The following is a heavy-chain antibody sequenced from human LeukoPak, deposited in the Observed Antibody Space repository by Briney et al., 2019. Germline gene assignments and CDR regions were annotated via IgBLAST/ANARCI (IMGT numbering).Heavy chain of an antibody. D-gene: IGHD3-22*01. J-gene: IGHJ4*02. Sequence: ASVKVSCKASGYTFTSYGISWVRQAPGQGLEWMGWISAYNGNTNYAQKLQGRVTMTTDTSTSTAYMELRSLRSDDTAVYYCARDLGGDYDSSGYTFDYWGQGTLVTVSS. CDR3: ARDLGGDYDSSGYTFDY. CDR1: GYTFTSYG. V-gene: IGHV1-18*01. CDR2: ISAYNGNT.